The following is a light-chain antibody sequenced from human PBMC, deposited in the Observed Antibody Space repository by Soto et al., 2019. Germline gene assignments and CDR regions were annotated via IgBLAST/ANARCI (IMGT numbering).Light chain of an antibody. J-gene: IGLJ1*01. Sequence: QSALTQPPSASGSPGQSVTISCTGTSSDVGGYNYVSWYQQHPGKAPKLMLYEVSKRPSGVPDRFSGSKSGNTASLTVSGLQAEDEADYYCNSYAGSSLYVFGTGTKLTVL. CDR1: SSDVGGYNY. V-gene: IGLV2-8*01. CDR2: EVS. CDR3: NSYAGSSLYV.